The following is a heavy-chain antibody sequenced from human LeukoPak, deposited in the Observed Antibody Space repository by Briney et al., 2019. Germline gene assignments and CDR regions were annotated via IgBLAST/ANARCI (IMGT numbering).Heavy chain of an antibody. D-gene: IGHD5-12*01. CDR3: AREGLDSGYDFDY. Sequence: EGSLRLSCAASGFTFSSYAMHWVRQAPGKGLEWVAVISYDGSNKYYADSVKGRFTISRDNSKNTLYLQMNSLRAEDTAVYYCAREGLDSGYDFDYWGQGTLVTVSS. J-gene: IGHJ4*02. V-gene: IGHV3-30-3*01. CDR1: GFTFSSYA. CDR2: ISYDGSNK.